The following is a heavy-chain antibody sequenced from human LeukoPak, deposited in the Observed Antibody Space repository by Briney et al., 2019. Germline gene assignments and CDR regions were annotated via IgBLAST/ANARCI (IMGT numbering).Heavy chain of an antibody. D-gene: IGHD3-10*01. V-gene: IGHV4-30-2*01. CDR1: GGSISSGGYS. Sequence: PSQTLSLTCAVSGGSISSGGYSWSWIRQPPGKGLEWIGYIYHSGSTYYNPSLKSRVTISVDRSKNQFSLKLSSVTAADTAVYYCWTTWFGKYGMDVWGKGTTVTVSS. CDR3: WTTWFGKYGMDV. J-gene: IGHJ6*04. CDR2: IYHSGST.